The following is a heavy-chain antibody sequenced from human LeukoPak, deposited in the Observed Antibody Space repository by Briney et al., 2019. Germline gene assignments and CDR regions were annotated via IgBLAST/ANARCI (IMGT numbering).Heavy chain of an antibody. D-gene: IGHD6-13*01. CDR1: GFTFSTYS. CDR3: AKGGRIAAAGTFGAIDY. J-gene: IGHJ4*02. Sequence: GGSLRLSCAASGFTFSTYSMNWVRQAPGKGLEWVSYISSSSSAIYYADSVKGRFTISRDNAKNSLYLQMNSLRAEDTAVYYCAKGGRIAAAGTFGAIDYWGQGTLVTVSS. V-gene: IGHV3-48*01. CDR2: ISSSSSAI.